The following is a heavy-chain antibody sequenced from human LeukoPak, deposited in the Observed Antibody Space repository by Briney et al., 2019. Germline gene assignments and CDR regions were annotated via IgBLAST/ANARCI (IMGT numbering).Heavy chain of an antibody. V-gene: IGHV1-18*01. CDR1: GYTFTSYG. Sequence: ASVKVSCKASGYTFTSYGISWVRQAPGQGLEWMGWISAYNGNTIYAQKLQGRVTMTTDTSTSTAYMELRSLRSDDTAVYYCARMSSSGYYSGYWGQGTLATVSS. J-gene: IGHJ4*02. CDR2: ISAYNGNT. CDR3: ARMSSSGYYSGY. D-gene: IGHD3-22*01.